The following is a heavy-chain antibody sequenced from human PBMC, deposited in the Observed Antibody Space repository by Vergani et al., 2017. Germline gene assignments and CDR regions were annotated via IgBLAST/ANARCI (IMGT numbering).Heavy chain of an antibody. Sequence: QVQLVQSGAEVKKPGASVKVSCKASGYTFTGYYMHWVRQAPGQGLEWMGWINPNSGGTNYGQKFQVRVTMTRDTSISTAYMELSRLRSDDTAVYYCARARTAKGAAAGNWGQGTLVTVSS. CDR3: ARARTAKGAAAGN. V-gene: IGHV1-2*02. D-gene: IGHD6-13*01. J-gene: IGHJ4*02. CDR2: INPNSGGT. CDR1: GYTFTGYY.